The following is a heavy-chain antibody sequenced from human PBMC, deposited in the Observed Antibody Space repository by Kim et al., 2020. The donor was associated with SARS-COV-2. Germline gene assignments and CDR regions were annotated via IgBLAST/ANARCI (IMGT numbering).Heavy chain of an antibody. Sequence: VKGRFTISRDNSKNTLYLQMNSLRAEDTAVYYCAKEGPGEMATTPDAFDIWGQGTMVTVSS. CDR3: AKEGPGEMATTPDAFDI. J-gene: IGHJ3*02. V-gene: IGHV3-23*01. D-gene: IGHD3-16*01.